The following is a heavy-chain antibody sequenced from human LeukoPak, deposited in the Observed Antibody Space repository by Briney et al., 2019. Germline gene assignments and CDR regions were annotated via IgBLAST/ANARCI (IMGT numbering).Heavy chain of an antibody. CDR1: GYTFTSYD. D-gene: IGHD6-13*01. CDR3: ARDCSSSWCYWFDP. CDR2: MNPNSGNT. V-gene: IGHV1-8*01. J-gene: IGHJ5*02. Sequence: ASVKVSCKASGYTFTSYDINWVRQATGQGLEWMGWMNPNSGNTGYAQKFQGRVTMTRNTSISTAYMELSSLRSEDTAVYYCARDCSSSWCYWFDPWGQGTLVTVSS.